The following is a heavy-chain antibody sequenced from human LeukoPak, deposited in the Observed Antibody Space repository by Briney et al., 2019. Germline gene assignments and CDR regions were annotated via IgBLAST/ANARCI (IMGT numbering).Heavy chain of an antibody. D-gene: IGHD1-20*01. CDR3: AKDLTYNWNYFDY. Sequence: GGSLRLSCAASGFTFSSYGMHWVRQAPGKGLEWVAFIRYDGSNKYYADSVKGRFTISRDNSKNTLYLQINSLRAEDTAVYYCAKDLTYNWNYFDYWGQGTLVTVSS. V-gene: IGHV3-30*02. CDR2: IRYDGSNK. J-gene: IGHJ4*02. CDR1: GFTFSSYG.